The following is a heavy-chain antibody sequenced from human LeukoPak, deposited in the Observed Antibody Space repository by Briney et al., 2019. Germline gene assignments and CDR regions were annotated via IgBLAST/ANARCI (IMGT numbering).Heavy chain of an antibody. J-gene: IGHJ4*02. CDR1: GFTFSSYA. CDR2: ISSNGGST. CDR3: ARGYSSGWPLDY. V-gene: IGHV3-64*01. D-gene: IGHD6-19*01. Sequence: GGSLRLSCAASGFTFSSYAMHWVRQAPGKGLEYVSAISSNGGSTYHANSVKGRFTISRDNSKNTLYLQMGSLRAEDMAVYYCARGYSSGWPLDYWGQGTLVTVSS.